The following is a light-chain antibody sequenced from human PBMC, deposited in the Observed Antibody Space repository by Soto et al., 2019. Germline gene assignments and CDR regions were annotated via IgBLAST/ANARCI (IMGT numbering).Light chain of an antibody. V-gene: IGKV3-11*01. CDR1: QSVSSY. Sequence: EIVLTQSPATLSLSPGERATISCRASQSVSSYLAWYQQKPGQAPRLLIYDASNRATGIPARFSGSGSGTDFTFTISSLEPEDFAVYYCQQRSNWPLTFGQGTKVDIK. CDR3: QQRSNWPLT. CDR2: DAS. J-gene: IGKJ1*01.